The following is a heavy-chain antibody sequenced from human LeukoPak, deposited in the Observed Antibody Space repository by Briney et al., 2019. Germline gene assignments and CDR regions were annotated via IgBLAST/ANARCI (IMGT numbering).Heavy chain of an antibody. J-gene: IGHJ5*02. CDR3: ARDGGGFDYGDNWFDP. D-gene: IGHD4-17*01. Sequence: GSLRLSCVASGFSFSSYAMYWVRQAPGKGLEWVAVISYDGSNKYCADSVKGRFTISRDNSKNTLYLQMNSLRVEDTAVYYCARDGGGFDYGDNWFDPWGQGTLVTVSS. V-gene: IGHV3-30-3*01. CDR1: GFSFSSYA. CDR2: ISYDGSNK.